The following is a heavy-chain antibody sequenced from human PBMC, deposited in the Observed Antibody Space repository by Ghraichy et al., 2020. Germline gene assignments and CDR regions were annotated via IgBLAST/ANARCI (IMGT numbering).Heavy chain of an antibody. V-gene: IGHV3-21*01. CDR1: GFTFSSYS. CDR2: ISSSSSYI. Sequence: GGSLRLSCAASGFTFSSYSMNWVRQAPGKGLEWVSSISSSSSYIYYADSVKGRFTISRDNAKNSLYLQMNSLRAEDTAVYYCARDHSSGEPPYWYFALWGRGTLVTVSS. D-gene: IGHD6-25*01. J-gene: IGHJ2*01. CDR3: ARDHSSGEPPYWYFAL.